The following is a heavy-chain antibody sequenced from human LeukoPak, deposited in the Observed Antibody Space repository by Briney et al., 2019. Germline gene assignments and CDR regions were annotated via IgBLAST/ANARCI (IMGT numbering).Heavy chain of an antibody. J-gene: IGHJ3*02. D-gene: IGHD3-9*01. V-gene: IGHV4-38-2*02. CDR3: ARDLNVLRYFDWSQSFDI. CDR1: GYSISSGYY. CDR2: IYHSGST. Sequence: SETLSLTCTVSGYSISSGYYWGWIRQPPGKGLEWIGSIYHSGSTYYNPSLKSRVTISVDTSKDQFSLKLSSVTAADTAVYYCARDLNVLRYFDWSQSFDIWGQGTMVTVSS.